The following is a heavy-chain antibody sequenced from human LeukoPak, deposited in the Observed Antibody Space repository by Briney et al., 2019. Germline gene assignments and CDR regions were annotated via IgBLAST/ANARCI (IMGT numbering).Heavy chain of an antibody. D-gene: IGHD4-17*01. CDR3: ARDLGYDYGEGRSWFDP. CDR1: GGSLSGYY. J-gene: IGHJ5*02. CDR2: INHSGST. Sequence: SETLSLTCAVYGGSLSGYYWSWIRQPPGKGLEWIGEINHSGSTNHNPSLKSRVTISVDTSKNQFSLKLSSVTAADTAVYYCARDLGYDYGEGRSWFDPWGQGTLVTVSS. V-gene: IGHV4-34*01.